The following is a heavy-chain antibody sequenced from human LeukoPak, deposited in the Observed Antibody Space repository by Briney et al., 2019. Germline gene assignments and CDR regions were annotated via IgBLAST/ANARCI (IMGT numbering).Heavy chain of an antibody. CDR1: GCTFSSYA. V-gene: IGHV3-23*01. J-gene: IGHJ4*02. CDR2: ISGSGGST. Sequence: GGSLRLSCAASGCTFSSYAMSWVRQAPGKGLEWVSAISGSGGSTYYADSVKGRFTISRDNSKNTLYLQMNSLRAEDTAVYYCARKIPSMSYFDYWGQGTLVTVSS. CDR3: ARKIPSMSYFDY. D-gene: IGHD2-2*02.